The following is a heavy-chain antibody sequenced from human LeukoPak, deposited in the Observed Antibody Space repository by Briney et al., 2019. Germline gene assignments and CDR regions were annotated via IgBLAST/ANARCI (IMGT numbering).Heavy chain of an antibody. J-gene: IGHJ6*02. CDR2: IHYSGRP. D-gene: IGHD3-16*01. V-gene: IGHV4-59*11. CDR1: GRSISVHY. Sequence: SETLSLTCTVSGRSISVHYWTWIRQPPGKGLEWIGQIHYSGRPDYNPSLKSRVTISVDTSKNQLSLKVTSVTGADTAVYYCARFGVDYDMDVWGQGTTVTVSS. CDR3: ARFGVDYDMDV.